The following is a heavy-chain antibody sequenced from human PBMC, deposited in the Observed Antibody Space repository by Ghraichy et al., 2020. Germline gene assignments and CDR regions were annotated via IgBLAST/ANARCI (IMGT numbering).Heavy chain of an antibody. CDR3: ARVRMVGTRQNWFDS. CDR1: GGSMFGYY. Sequence: ESLNISCTVSGGSMFGYYWSWIRQPAGKGLEWIGRVSTTGNPNYCPSLKSRVAMSLDTSKSHFSLRLSFVTAADTAVYYCARVRMVGTRQNWFDSWGQGTLVTVSS. D-gene: IGHD3-10*02. J-gene: IGHJ5*01. CDR2: VSTTGNP. V-gene: IGHV4-4*07.